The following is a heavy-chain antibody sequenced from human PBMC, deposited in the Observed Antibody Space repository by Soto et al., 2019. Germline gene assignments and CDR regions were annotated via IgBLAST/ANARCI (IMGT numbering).Heavy chain of an antibody. D-gene: IGHD1-26*01. CDR3: ARQKWEQPKWFDP. CDR1: GGAISDARFY. J-gene: IGHJ5*02. V-gene: IGHV4-39*01. CDR2: IYYTGTT. Sequence: QLQLQESGPGLVKPSETLSLTCSLSGGAISDARFYWGWIRQSPGRGLEWIGSIYYTGTTFFTPSPQSRATTSVDTSENQSSLKLYSVTAADTALYFCARQKWEQPKWFDPWGQGTLVIVSP.